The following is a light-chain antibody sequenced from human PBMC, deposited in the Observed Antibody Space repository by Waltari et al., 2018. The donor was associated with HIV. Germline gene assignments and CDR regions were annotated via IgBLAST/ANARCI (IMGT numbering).Light chain of an antibody. CDR1: SSNIGTNT. CDR3: ASWDDSLNGYV. CDR2: SYN. J-gene: IGLJ1*01. Sequence: QSVLTQPPSASGTPGQRVTISCSGSSSNIGTNTENWYQHLPGTAPKLLIYSYNQRPSGVPDRFSGSKSGTSASLAISGLQSEDEADYYCASWDDSLNGYVFGTGTKVTVL. V-gene: IGLV1-44*01.